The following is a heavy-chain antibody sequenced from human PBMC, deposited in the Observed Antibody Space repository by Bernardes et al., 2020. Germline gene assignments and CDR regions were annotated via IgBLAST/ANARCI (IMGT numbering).Heavy chain of an antibody. CDR1: GFIFHTAR. CDR3: TRTRAHYYFDY. V-gene: IGHV3-15*07. D-gene: IGHD1-1*01. CDR2: IKNNADGGTT. Sequence: GRSLRLSCADFGFIFHTARMNCVRQAPGKGMEWVGRIKNNADGGTTDYAAPVKGRFTISRDDSENTLYLQMNSLKTDDTAVYYCTRTRAHYYFDYWGQATLVTVSS. J-gene: IGHJ4*02.